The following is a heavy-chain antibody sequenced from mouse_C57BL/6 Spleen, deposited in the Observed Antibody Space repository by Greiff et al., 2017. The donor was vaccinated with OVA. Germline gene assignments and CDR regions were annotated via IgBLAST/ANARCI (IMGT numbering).Heavy chain of an antibody. V-gene: IGHV2-2*01. J-gene: IGHJ4*01. CDR1: GFSLTSYG. D-gene: IGHD1-1*02. CDR3: ARNPTWVGAMDY. CDR2: IWSGGIT. Sequence: QVQLKQSGPGLVQPSQSLSITCTVSGFSLTSYGVHWVRQSPGKGLEWLGVIWSGGITDYNAAFISRLSISKDNSKSQVFFKMNSLQADDTAIYYCARNPTWVGAMDYWGQGTSVTVSS.